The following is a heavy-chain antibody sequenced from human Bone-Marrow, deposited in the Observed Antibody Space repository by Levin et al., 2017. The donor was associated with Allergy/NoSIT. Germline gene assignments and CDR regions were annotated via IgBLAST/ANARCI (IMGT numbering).Heavy chain of an antibody. V-gene: IGHV3-9*01. CDR2: IRWNSGSL. CDR3: AKPTKNWKRGSYWYFDL. D-gene: IGHD1-1*01. Sequence: SLKISCSASGFAFDDYAMHWVRQAPGKGLEWVSAIRWNSGSLDYADSVRGRFTVSRDNAKNSLYLQMSSLRAEDTALYYCAKPTKNWKRGSYWYFDLWGRGTLVTVSS. J-gene: IGHJ2*01. CDR1: GFAFDDYA.